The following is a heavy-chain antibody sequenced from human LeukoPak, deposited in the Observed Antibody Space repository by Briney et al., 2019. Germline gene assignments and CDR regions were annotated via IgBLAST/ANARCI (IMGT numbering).Heavy chain of an antibody. CDR1: GFTVSSNY. CDR2: ISSSSSDI. D-gene: IGHD3-10*01. CDR3: ARGDGHGSGIYSKPPFNS. Sequence: GGSLRLSCAASGFTVSSNYMSWVRQAPGRGLEWVSSISSSSSDIYDADSVKGRFTISRDNAKNSLYLQMNSLRADDTAVYYCARGDGHGSGIYSKPPFNSWGQGTLVTVSS. V-gene: IGHV3-21*01. J-gene: IGHJ4*02.